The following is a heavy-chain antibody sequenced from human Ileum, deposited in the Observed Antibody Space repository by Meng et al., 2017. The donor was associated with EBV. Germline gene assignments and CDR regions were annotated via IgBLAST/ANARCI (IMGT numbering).Heavy chain of an antibody. CDR3: TTDTYYEKGFDP. Sequence: ELKLLESVGGLVKPGGSLSVLGAASGLSFSYAWMYWVRQAPGKGLEWVGRIKSKIDGGTIDYAAPVKGRFTISRDDSKNTLYLQMNSLRTEGTAVYYCTTDTYYEKGFDPWGQGTLVTVSS. CDR2: IKSKIDGGTI. V-gene: IGHV3-15*01. CDR1: GLSFSYAW. J-gene: IGHJ5*02. D-gene: IGHD3-22*01.